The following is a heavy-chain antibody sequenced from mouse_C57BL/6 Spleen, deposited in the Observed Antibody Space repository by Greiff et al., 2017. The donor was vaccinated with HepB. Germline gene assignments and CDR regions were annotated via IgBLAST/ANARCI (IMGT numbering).Heavy chain of an antibody. J-gene: IGHJ3*01. Sequence: EVMLVESGGDLVKPGGSLKLSCAASGFTFSSYGMSWVRQTPDKRLEWVATISSGGSYTYYPDSVKGRFTISRDNAKNTLYLQMSSLKSEDTAMYYCAVLPDYYGSSYRAWFAYWGQGTLVTVSA. CDR3: AVLPDYYGSSYRAWFAY. V-gene: IGHV5-6*02. D-gene: IGHD1-1*01. CDR1: GFTFSSYG. CDR2: ISSGGSYT.